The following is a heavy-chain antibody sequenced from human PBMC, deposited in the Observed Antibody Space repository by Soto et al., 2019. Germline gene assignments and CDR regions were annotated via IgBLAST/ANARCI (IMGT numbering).Heavy chain of an antibody. V-gene: IGHV3-7*03. Sequence: GGSLRLSCVASGFTFSSSWMAWVRQTPGKGLEWVGNMKQDGSEKYYMDSVKGRFTISRDNAKNSLYLQMNSLRAEDTAVYYCAPIEAVAFHIWGQVTMVTVSS. J-gene: IGHJ3*02. CDR3: APIEAVAFHI. CDR1: GFTFSSSW. CDR2: MKQDGSEK. D-gene: IGHD6-13*01.